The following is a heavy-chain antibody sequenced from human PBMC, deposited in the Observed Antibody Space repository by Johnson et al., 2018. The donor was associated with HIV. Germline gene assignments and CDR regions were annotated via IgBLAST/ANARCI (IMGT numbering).Heavy chain of an antibody. D-gene: IGHD6-13*01. J-gene: IGHJ3*02. Sequence: VQLVESGGGLVQPGRSLRLSCVASGFSFDKYAMNWVRQVPGKGLEWVSGISWNSGSIGYADSVKGRFTISRDNSKNTLYLQMNSLRAEDTAVYYCAKAPTRIAARDAFDIWGQGTMVTVSS. V-gene: IGHV3-9*01. CDR3: AKAPTRIAARDAFDI. CDR1: GFSFDKYA. CDR2: ISWNSGSI.